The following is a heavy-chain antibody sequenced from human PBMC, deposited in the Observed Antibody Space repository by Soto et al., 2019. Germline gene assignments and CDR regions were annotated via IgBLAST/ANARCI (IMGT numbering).Heavy chain of an antibody. CDR3: AIQRYRKLAKSLYFAY. CDR2: IYPGDSDT. CDR1: GYSFTSYW. Sequence: GESLKISCKGSGYSFTSYWIGWVRQVPGKGLEWMGIIYPGDSDTRYSPSFQGQVTISADKSISTAYLQWSSLKASDTAMYYCAIQRYRKLAKSLYFAYWGQGTLVTVSS. J-gene: IGHJ4*02. D-gene: IGHD6-13*01. V-gene: IGHV5-51*01.